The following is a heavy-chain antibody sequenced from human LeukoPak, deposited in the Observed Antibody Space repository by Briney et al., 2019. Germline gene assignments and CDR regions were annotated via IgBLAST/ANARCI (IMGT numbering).Heavy chain of an antibody. CDR3: AEDGVLYYASWSVYSPSYFYMDV. CDR1: GYTFTSYD. Sequence: GASVKVSCKASGYTFTSYDINWVRQATGQGLEWMGWMSPNSGNTGYAQKFQGRVTMTRNTSITTAYMELSSLRYEDTAVYYCAEDGVLYYASWSVYSPSYFYMDVWGKGTTVTVSS. J-gene: IGHJ6*03. V-gene: IGHV1-8*01. CDR2: MSPNSGNT. D-gene: IGHD3-3*01.